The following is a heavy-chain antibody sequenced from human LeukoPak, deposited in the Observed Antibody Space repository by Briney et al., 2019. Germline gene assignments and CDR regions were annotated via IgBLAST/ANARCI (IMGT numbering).Heavy chain of an antibody. Sequence: SETLSLTCTVSGGSISNYYWSWIRQPPGKGLEWIGYIYYSGSTNYNPSLKSRVTISVDTSKNQFSLKLSSVTAADTAVYYCASSGYSSSWYGDFDYWGQGTLVTVSS. D-gene: IGHD6-13*01. CDR1: GGSISNYY. V-gene: IGHV4-59*01. J-gene: IGHJ4*02. CDR2: IYYSGST. CDR3: ASSGYSSSWYGDFDY.